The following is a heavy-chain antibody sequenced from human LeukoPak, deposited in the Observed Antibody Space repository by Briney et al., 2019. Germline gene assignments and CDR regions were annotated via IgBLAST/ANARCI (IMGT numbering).Heavy chain of an antibody. Sequence: SETLSLTCTVSGGSISSYYWSWIRRPAGKGLEWIGRIYTSGRTNYNPCLKSRVPIPVDTSKNQFSLKLSSVTAADTAVYYCARDQYYYGSGSYGLDYWGQGTLVTVSS. CDR3: ARDQYYYGSGSYGLDY. CDR1: GGSISSYY. D-gene: IGHD3-10*01. CDR2: IYTSGRT. J-gene: IGHJ4*02. V-gene: IGHV4-4*07.